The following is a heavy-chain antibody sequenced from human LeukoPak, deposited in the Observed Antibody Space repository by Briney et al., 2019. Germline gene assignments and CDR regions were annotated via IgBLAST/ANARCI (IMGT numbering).Heavy chain of an antibody. V-gene: IGHV3-48*02. CDR1: GFTFSWFG. D-gene: IGHD6-13*01. Sequence: GGSLRLSCTTSGFTFSWFGMNWVRQAPGKGLEWVSYISGSSSTIYYADSVKGRFTISRDNAKNSLYLQMDRLRDEDTAVYYCVSDLQRSRMDLWGQGTTVTVSS. J-gene: IGHJ6*02. CDR3: VSDLQRSRMDL. CDR2: ISGSSSTI.